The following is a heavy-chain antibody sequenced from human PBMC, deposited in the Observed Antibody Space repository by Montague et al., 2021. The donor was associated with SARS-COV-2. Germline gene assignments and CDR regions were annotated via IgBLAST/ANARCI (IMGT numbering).Heavy chain of an antibody. D-gene: IGHD3-22*01. CDR3: ATDSFSGYFD. V-gene: IGHV3-48*01. J-gene: IGHJ4*02. CDR2: ISSSSYTI. CDR1: GFTFSRYS. Sequence: SLRLSCAASGFTFSRYSMNWARQAPGKGLEWVSYISSSSYTIYYADSVKGRFTISRDNAKKSLYLQMNSLTAEDTAVYYCATDSFSGYFDWGQGTLVTVSS.